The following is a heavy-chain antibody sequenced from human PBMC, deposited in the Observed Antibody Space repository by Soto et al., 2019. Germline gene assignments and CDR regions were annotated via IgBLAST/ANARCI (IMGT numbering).Heavy chain of an antibody. CDR3: ARAYGGDHFDY. CDR2: ISYDGSNK. CDR1: GFTFSSYA. J-gene: IGHJ4*02. Sequence: QVQLVESGGGVVQPGRSLRLSCAASGFTFSSYAMHWVRQAPGKGLEWVAVISYDGSNKYYADSVKGRSTISRDNSKNTLYLQMNSLRAEDTAVYYCARAYGGDHFDYWGQGTLVTVSS. D-gene: IGHD2-21*02. V-gene: IGHV3-30-3*01.